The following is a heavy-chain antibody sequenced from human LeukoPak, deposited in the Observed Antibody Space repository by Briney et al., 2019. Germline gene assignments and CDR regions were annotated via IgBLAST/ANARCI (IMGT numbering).Heavy chain of an antibody. CDR1: GFTFNSYA. V-gene: IGHV3-23*01. CDR2: ISGSGGST. CDR3: AKANLRYFDWLLSAFDY. J-gene: IGHJ4*02. D-gene: IGHD3-9*01. Sequence: PGWSLRLSCAASGFTFNSYAMSWVRQAPGKGLEWVSAISGSGGSTYYADSVKGRFTISRDNSKNTLYLQMNSLRAEDTAVYYCAKANLRYFDWLLSAFDYWGQGTLVAVSS.